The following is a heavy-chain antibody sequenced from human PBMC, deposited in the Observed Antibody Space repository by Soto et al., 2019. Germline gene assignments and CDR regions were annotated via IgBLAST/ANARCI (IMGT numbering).Heavy chain of an antibody. CDR3: ARDPVAVTSPLYFDH. J-gene: IGHJ4*02. D-gene: IGHD6-19*01. V-gene: IGHV3-21*01. CDR2: ISTSTTYV. CDR1: GFTFNRYA. Sequence: EVQLVESGGGLVKPGGSLRLSCVASGFTFNRYAMTWVRQGPGKGLEWVSFISTSTTYVSYGDSVRGRFTISRDNAENTLYLQMDSLRAEDTAVYYCARDPVAVTSPLYFDHWGQGTLVTVSS.